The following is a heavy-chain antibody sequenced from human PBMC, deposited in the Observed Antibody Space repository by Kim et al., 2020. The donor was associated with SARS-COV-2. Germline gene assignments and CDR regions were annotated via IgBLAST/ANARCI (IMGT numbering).Heavy chain of an antibody. V-gene: IGHV3-11*05. CDR2: IRSSGVYT. CDR1: GFTFSDYY. Sequence: GGSLRLSCAASGFTFSDYYMSWIRQAPGKGLEWLSYIRSSGVYTNDADSVKGRFTISRDNARNSLFLQMNSLRAEDTAVYYCARDKVGTTAPVFDYWGQGTLVNVSS. D-gene: IGHD4-17*01. CDR3: ARDKVGTTAPVFDY. J-gene: IGHJ4*02.